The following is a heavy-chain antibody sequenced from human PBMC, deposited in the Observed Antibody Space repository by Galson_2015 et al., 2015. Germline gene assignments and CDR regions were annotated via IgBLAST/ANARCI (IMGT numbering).Heavy chain of an antibody. V-gene: IGHV4-39*01. D-gene: IGHD1-26*01. Sequence: ETLSLPCTVSRASIRSSTYYWGWIRQPPGRGLEWIGSIYHSGSTYYNPSLKSRVTISVDTSKNQFSLKLNSVSAADTAEYYCARQRWEYNWFDPWGQGTLVTVSS. CDR3: ARQRWEYNWFDP. CDR1: RASIRSSTYY. CDR2: IYHSGST. J-gene: IGHJ5*02.